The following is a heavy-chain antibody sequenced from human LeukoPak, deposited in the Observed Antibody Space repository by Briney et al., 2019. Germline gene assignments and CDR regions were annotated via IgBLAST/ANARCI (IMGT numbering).Heavy chain of an antibody. D-gene: IGHD2-2*02. Sequence: ASVKVSCKASGGTFSSYTISWVRQAPGQGLEWMGRIIPILGRANYAQKFQGRVTITADKSTSTAYMELSSLRSEDTAVYYCAREGNSDCSSTSCYTNFQHWGQGTLVTVSS. V-gene: IGHV1-69*08. CDR2: IIPILGRA. CDR1: GGTFSSYT. CDR3: AREGNSDCSSTSCYTNFQH. J-gene: IGHJ1*01.